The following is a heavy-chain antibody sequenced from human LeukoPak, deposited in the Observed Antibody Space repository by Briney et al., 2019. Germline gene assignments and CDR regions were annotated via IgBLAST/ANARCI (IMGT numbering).Heavy chain of an antibody. CDR1: GFTFGSYG. D-gene: IGHD3-10*01. J-gene: IGHJ4*02. Sequence: GGSLRLSCAASGFTFGSYGMHWVRQAPGKGLEWVAVIWYDGSNKYYADSVKGRFTISRDNSKKTLYLQMNSLRAEDTALYYCARGSGNYYTRFDYWGQGTLVTVSS. CDR3: ARGSGNYYTRFDY. V-gene: IGHV3-33*01. CDR2: IWYDGSNK.